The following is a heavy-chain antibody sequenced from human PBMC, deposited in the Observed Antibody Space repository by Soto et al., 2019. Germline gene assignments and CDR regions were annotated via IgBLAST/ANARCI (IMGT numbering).Heavy chain of an antibody. V-gene: IGHV1-18*01. J-gene: IGHJ6*02. CDR2: ISPYSGNT. CDR1: GYIFVNYG. CDR3: XXXXXXXXXXXQXV. Sequence: QVQLVQSGDEVRKPGSSVKVSCKASGYIFVNYGIAWVRQAPGQGLEWMGWISPYSGNTHYASKVQGRLTMTTDTSTSTAYMDLGSLTSDDTAVXXXXXXXXXXXXXXQXVXGQGTTVTVSS.